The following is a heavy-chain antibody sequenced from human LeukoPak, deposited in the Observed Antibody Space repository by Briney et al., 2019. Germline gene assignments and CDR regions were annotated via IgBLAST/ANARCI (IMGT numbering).Heavy chain of an antibody. Sequence: GGALRLSCAASGFTFSSYGMHWVRQAPGKGLEWVAFIRYDGSNKYYADSVKGRFTISRDNSKNTLYLQMNSLRAEDTAVYYCARDIYYDSSGYYGSVYWGQGTLVTVSS. J-gene: IGHJ4*02. V-gene: IGHV3-30*02. D-gene: IGHD3-22*01. CDR1: GFTFSSYG. CDR3: ARDIYYDSSGYYGSVY. CDR2: IRYDGSNK.